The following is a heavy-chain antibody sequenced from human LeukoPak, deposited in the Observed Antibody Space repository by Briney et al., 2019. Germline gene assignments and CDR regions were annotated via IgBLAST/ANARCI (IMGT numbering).Heavy chain of an antibody. V-gene: IGHV3-33*01. J-gene: IGHJ3*02. CDR2: IWYDGSNK. D-gene: IGHD3-16*01. CDR1: GFTFSSYG. CDR3: ARGGTDHDAFDI. Sequence: GGSLRLSCAASGFTFSSYGMHWVRQAPGKGLKWVAVIWYDGSNKYYADSVKGRFTISRDNSKNTLYLQMNSLRAEDTAVYYCARGGTDHDAFDIWGQGTMVTVSS.